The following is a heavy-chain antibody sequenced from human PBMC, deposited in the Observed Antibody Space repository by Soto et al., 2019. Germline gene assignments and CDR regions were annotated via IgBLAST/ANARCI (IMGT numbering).Heavy chain of an antibody. D-gene: IGHD3-22*01. V-gene: IGHV5-51*01. Sequence: PGASLKISCKGSGYSFTIYWIGWVRQMPGKGLEWMGIIYPGDADTRYSPSFHGQVTISADKSISTAYLQWSSLKASDTAMYYCARHGPRVYYDHSDYYYYGMDVWGEGTTVTVA. CDR2: IYPGDADT. CDR1: GYSFTIYW. CDR3: ARHGPRVYYDHSDYYYYGMDV. J-gene: IGHJ6*02.